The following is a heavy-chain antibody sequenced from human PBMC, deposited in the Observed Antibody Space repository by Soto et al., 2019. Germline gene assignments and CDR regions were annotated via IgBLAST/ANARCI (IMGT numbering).Heavy chain of an antibody. CDR1: GGSINSSSYF. V-gene: IGHV4-39*01. Sequence: XETLSLTCSVPGGSINSSSYFWGWVRQPPGKGLEWIGSIYYSGSTYYNPSLRSRVTISVDTSKNQFSLKLSSVTAADTAVFYCARHYSSGSRNWFDPWGQGTLVTVSS. D-gene: IGHD6-19*01. CDR3: ARHYSSGSRNWFDP. J-gene: IGHJ5*02. CDR2: IYYSGST.